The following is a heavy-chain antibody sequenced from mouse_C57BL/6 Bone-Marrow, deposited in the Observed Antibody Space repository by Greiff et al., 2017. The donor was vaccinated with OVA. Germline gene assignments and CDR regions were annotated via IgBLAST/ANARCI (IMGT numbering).Heavy chain of an antibody. Sequence: EVKLVESGGGLVKPGGSLKLSCAASGFTFSDYGMHWVRQAPEKGLEWVAYISSGSSTIYYADTVKCRFTISRENAKNTLFLQMTSLRSEDTAMYYCARGYWYFDVWGTGTTVTVSS. J-gene: IGHJ1*03. CDR2: ISSGSSTI. V-gene: IGHV5-17*01. CDR3: ARGYWYFDV. CDR1: GFTFSDYG.